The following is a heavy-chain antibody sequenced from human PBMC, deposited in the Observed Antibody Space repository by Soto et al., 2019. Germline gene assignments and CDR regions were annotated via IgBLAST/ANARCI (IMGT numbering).Heavy chain of an antibody. CDR1: GFTFSSYA. CDR2: ISYDGNNK. CDR3: ARRDYYYYGMDV. Sequence: GWSLRLSCAASGFTFSSYAMHWVRHAPGKGLEWVAVISYDGNNKYYADSVKGRFTISRDNSKNTMYLQMNSLRAEDTDVYYCARRDYYYYGMDVWGQGSTVTVSS. V-gene: IGHV3-30-3*01. J-gene: IGHJ6*02.